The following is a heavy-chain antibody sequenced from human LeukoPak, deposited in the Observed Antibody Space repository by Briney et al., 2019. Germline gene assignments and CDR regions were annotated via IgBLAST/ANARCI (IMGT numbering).Heavy chain of an antibody. D-gene: IGHD4-23*01. CDR2: MYSDSST. V-gene: IGHV3-66*02. CDR1: GFAVSTNY. Sequence: GGSLRLSCAASGFAVSTNYMSWVRQAPGKGLEWVSIMYSDSSTKCADSVKGRFTISRDNSKNTLYLQMNSLSAEDTAVYYCAGYYGGKFDYWGQGTLVTVSS. J-gene: IGHJ4*02. CDR3: AGYYGGKFDY.